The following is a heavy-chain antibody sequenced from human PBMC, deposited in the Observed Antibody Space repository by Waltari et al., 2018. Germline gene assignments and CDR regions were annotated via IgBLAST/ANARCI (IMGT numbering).Heavy chain of an antibody. CDR3: ARCLPGLERDAFDI. CDR1: VGSFSGYY. CDR2: INHSGST. Sequence: QVQLHQWGAGLLKPSETLSLTCAVYVGSFSGYYWSWIRPPPGKGLEWIGEINHSGSTNYNPYLKSRVTISVDTSKNQFSLKLSSVTAADTAVYYCARCLPGLERDAFDIWGQGTMVTVSS. V-gene: IGHV4-34*01. J-gene: IGHJ3*02.